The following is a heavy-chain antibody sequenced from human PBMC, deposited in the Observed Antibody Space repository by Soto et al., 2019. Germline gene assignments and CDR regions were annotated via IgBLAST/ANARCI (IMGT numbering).Heavy chain of an antibody. CDR1: GGTFSSYA. J-gene: IGHJ6*02. CDR2: IIPIFGTA. D-gene: IGHD6-13*01. V-gene: IGHV1-69*06. CDR3: AREESAASPLYGMDV. Sequence: GASVKVSCKASGGTFSSYAISWVRQAPGQGLEWMGGIIPIFGTANYAQKFQGRVTITADKSTSTAYMELSSLRSEDTAVYYCAREESAASPLYGMDVWGQVTTVTVSS.